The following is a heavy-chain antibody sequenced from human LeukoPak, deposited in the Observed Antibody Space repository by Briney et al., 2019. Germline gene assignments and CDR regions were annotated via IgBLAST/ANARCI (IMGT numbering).Heavy chain of an antibody. J-gene: IGHJ6*03. CDR1: GFTFSSYA. D-gene: IGHD3-16*01. Sequence: TGGSLRLSCAASGFTFSSYAMSWVRQAPGKGLEWVSDISGSGGSTYYADSVKGRFTISGDNSKNTLYLQMNSLRAEDTAVYYCASNGGSTPPSYYYYYYYMDVWGKGTTVTVSS. V-gene: IGHV3-23*01. CDR3: ASNGGSTPPSYYYYYYYMDV. CDR2: ISGSGGST.